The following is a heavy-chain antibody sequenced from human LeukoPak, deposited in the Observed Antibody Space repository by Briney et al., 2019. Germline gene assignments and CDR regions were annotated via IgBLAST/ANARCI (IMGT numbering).Heavy chain of an antibody. D-gene: IGHD6-19*01. CDR2: IYYSGST. Sequence: SETLSLTCTVSGGSISSYYCSWIRQPPGEGLEWIGYIYYSGSTTSNPSLNSRVTISVDTSKYQFSLKLSSVTAADTAVYYCARHADSSGWFPFDYWGQGTLVTVSS. CDR3: ARHADSSGWFPFDY. J-gene: IGHJ4*02. CDR1: GGSISSYY. V-gene: IGHV4-59*08.